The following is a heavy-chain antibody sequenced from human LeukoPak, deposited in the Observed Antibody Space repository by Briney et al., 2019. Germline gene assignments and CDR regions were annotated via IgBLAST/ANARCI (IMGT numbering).Heavy chain of an antibody. CDR2: INHSGSA. Sequence: PSETLSLTCAVYGESFSDYYRNWIRQPPGKGLEWIGEINHSGSANYNPSLKSRVTISVDTSKNQFSLKLSSVTAADTAAYYCARNYDFWSAYYGALDYWGQGTLVTVSS. D-gene: IGHD3-3*01. CDR1: GESFSDYY. CDR3: ARNYDFWSAYYGALDY. V-gene: IGHV4-34*01. J-gene: IGHJ4*02.